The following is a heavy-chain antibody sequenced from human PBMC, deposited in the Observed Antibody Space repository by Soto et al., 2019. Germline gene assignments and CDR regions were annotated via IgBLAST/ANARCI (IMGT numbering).Heavy chain of an antibody. V-gene: IGHV3-30*18. J-gene: IGHJ4*02. CDR1: GFTFRTYG. CDR2: ISNNGRDI. D-gene: IGHD1-1*01. CDR3: AKYVDDTGWNVPLDF. Sequence: AQLVESGGGVVQPGRSQRLSCGASGFTFRTYGMHWVRQAPGKGLEWVAVISNNGRDIYYADSVKGRFAISRDNSRNMLFLQMNSLRDEDTAMYYCAKYVDDTGWNVPLDFWGQGTLVTVSS.